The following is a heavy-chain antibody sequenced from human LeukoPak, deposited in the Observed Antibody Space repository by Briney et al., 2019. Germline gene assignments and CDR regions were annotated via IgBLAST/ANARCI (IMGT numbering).Heavy chain of an antibody. D-gene: IGHD2-15*01. CDR2: ITYDGDDK. CDR1: GFTFSNFA. J-gene: IGHJ4*02. V-gene: IGHV3-30*04. CDR3: GGYCSGGDRQGDFDY. Sequence: GGSLRLSCAASGFTFSNFAMHWVRQAPGKGLEWVAVITYDGDDKFYAASVKGRFTVSRDNSKNTLYLQMNSLRTEDTAVFYCGGYCSGGDRQGDFDYWGQGTLVTVSS.